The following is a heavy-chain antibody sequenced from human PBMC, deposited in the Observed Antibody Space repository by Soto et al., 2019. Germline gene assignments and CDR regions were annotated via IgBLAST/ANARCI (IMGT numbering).Heavy chain of an antibody. CDR1: GGTFSSYA. CDR2: IIPIFGTA. J-gene: IGHJ4*02. D-gene: IGHD3-22*01. CDR3: ARLTQRTSEYYDSSGYITDY. Sequence: QVQLVQSGAEVKKPGSSVKVSCKASGGTFSSYAISWVRQAPGQGLGWMGGIIPIFGTANYGQKFQGRITITAEQSESTDCMAVSSLRSEDTAFDYCARLTQRTSEYYDSSGYITDYCSQGTLYAVAS. V-gene: IGHV1-69*01.